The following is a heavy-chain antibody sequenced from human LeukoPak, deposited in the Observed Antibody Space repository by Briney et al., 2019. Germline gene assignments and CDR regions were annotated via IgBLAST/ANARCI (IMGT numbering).Heavy chain of an antibody. CDR1: GGTFSSYA. J-gene: IGHJ4*02. D-gene: IGHD2-21*02. V-gene: IGHV1-2*02. CDR2: INPNSGGT. CDR3: ARNPQGYCGGDCHNDY. Sequence: ASVKVSCKASGGTFSSYAISWVRQAPGQGLEWMGWINPNSGGTNFAQKFQGRVTMTRDTSISTAYMELSRLRSDDTAVYYCARNPQGYCGGDCHNDYWGQGTLVTVSS.